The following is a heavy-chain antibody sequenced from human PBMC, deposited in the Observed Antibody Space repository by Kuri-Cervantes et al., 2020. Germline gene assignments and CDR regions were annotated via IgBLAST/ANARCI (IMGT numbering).Heavy chain of an antibody. J-gene: IGHJ2*01. CDR3: AKGGSSSSWENWYFDL. D-gene: IGHD6-13*01. CDR1: GFTFSSYA. CDR2: ISYDGSNK. V-gene: IGHV3-30-3*01. Sequence: GGSLRLSCAASGFTFSSYAMHWVRQAPGKGLEWVAVISYDGSNKYYADSVKGRFTISRDNAKNSLYLQMNSLRAEDTALYYCAKGGSSSSWENWYFDLWGRGTLVTVSS.